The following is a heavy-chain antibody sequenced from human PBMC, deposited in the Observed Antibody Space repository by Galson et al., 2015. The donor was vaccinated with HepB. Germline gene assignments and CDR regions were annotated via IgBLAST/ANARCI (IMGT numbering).Heavy chain of an antibody. CDR2: IRRKAYGGTT. D-gene: IGHD6-25*01. J-gene: IGHJ4*02. CDR3: TRESPPEYSSGFDY. CDR1: GFTFGDYA. Sequence: SLRLSCAASGFTFGDYAMSWFRQAPGKGLEWVGFIRRKAYGGTTEYAASVKGRFTISRDDSKSIVYLQMNSLKTEDTAVYYCTRESPPEYSSGFDYWGQGTLVTVSS. V-gene: IGHV3-49*03.